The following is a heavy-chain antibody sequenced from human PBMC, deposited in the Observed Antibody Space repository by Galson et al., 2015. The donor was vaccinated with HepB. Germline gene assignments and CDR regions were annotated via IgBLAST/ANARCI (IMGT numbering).Heavy chain of an antibody. CDR2: ISSNGGST. D-gene: IGHD5-12*01. CDR1: GFTFSSYA. V-gene: IGHV3-64D*06. Sequence: SLRLSCAASGFTFSSYAMHWVRQAPGKGLEYVSAISSNGGSTYYADSVKGRFTISRDNSKNTLYLQMSSLRAEDTAVYYCVLSLGGYSGYDYYPYWGQGTLVTVSS. CDR3: VLSLGGYSGYDYYPY. J-gene: IGHJ4*02.